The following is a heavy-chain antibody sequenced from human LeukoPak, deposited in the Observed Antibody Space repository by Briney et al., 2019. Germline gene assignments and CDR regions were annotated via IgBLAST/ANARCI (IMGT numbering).Heavy chain of an antibody. J-gene: IGHJ4*02. D-gene: IGHD2-2*01. Sequence: GASVKVSYKVSGYTLTELSMHWVRQAPGKGLEWMGGFDPEDGETIYVQKFQGRVTMTEDTSTDTAYMELSSLRSEDTAVYYCATVRSVREYYFDYWGQGTLVTVSS. CDR1: GYTLTELS. CDR2: FDPEDGET. CDR3: ATVRSVREYYFDY. V-gene: IGHV1-24*01.